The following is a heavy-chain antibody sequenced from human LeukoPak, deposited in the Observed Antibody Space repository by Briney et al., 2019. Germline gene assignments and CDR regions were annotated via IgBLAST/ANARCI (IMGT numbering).Heavy chain of an antibody. CDR2: INHSGST. D-gene: IGHD2-21*01. CDR1: GGSFSGYY. CDR3: ARRYFPGRWSDP. Sequence: PSETLSLTCAVYGGSFSGYYWSWIRQPPGKGLEWIGEINHSGSTNYNPSLKSRVTISVDTSKNQFSLKLSSVTAADTAVYYCARRYFPGRWSDPWGQGTLVTVSS. J-gene: IGHJ5*02. V-gene: IGHV4-34*01.